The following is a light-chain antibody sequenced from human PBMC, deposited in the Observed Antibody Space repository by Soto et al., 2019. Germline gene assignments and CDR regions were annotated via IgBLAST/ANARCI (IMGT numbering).Light chain of an antibody. CDR2: DAS. J-gene: IGKJ1*01. CDR1: QSISNN. CDR3: QQYNNWPRT. Sequence: VMTQSPATLSVSPGESATLSCRASQSISNNLAWYQQKPGQAPRLPMYDASTRATGIPDRFSGSGSGAEFTLTISSLQSEDLAVYYCQQYNNWPRTFGQGTKV. V-gene: IGKV3-15*01.